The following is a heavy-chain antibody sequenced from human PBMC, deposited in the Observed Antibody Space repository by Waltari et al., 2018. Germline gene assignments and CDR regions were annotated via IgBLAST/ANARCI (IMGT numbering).Heavy chain of an antibody. J-gene: IGHJ4*02. D-gene: IGHD6-13*01. CDR2: IKPGGTYT. CDR3: VGQIATGY. V-gene: IGHV3-74*01. CDR1: GFTFSTYW. Sequence: EVQLVESGGGLVQPGGSLRLSCSASGFTFSTYWLPWVRQAPGKGLVWVSHIKPGGTYTGYADSVKGRFTISRDDAKNTLYLQMNSLRVEDTAIYYCVGQIATGYWGQGTLVTVSS.